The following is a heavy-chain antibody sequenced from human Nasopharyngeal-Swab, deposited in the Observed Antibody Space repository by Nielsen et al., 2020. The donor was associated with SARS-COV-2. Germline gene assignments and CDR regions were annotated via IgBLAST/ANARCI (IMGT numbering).Heavy chain of an antibody. D-gene: IGHD6-19*01. V-gene: IGHV3-30-3*01. J-gene: IGHJ3*02. Sequence: GGSLRLSCAASGFTFSSYAIHWVRQAPGKGLEWVAVISYDGSNKYYADSVKGRFTISRDNSKNILYLQMNSLRPEDTAVYYCARGAVAGRNAFDIWGQGTLVTVSS. CDR3: ARGAVAGRNAFDI. CDR2: ISYDGSNK. CDR1: GFTFSSYA.